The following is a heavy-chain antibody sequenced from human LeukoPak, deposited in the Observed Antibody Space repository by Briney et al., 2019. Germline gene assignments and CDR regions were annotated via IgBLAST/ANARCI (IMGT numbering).Heavy chain of an antibody. CDR1: GYTFTDYY. V-gene: IGHV1-2*02. CDR2: IDPNSGTT. CDR3: AKFWHSDC. Sequence: VASVKVSCKASGYTFTDYYLHWVRQAPGQGLEWMGWIDPNSGTTVYAQKFQGRVTLTRDTSFSTVYMHLSGLTLDDTAVYYCAKFWHSDCWGQGTLVTVSS. J-gene: IGHJ4*02.